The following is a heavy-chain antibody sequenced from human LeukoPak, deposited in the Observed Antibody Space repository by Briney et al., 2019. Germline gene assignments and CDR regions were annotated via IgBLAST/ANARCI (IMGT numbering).Heavy chain of an antibody. CDR3: ARGGHLRWSQGSCFDP. J-gene: IGHJ5*02. Sequence: GGSLRLSCAASGFTFSSYAMSWVRQAPGKGLEWVSCISSSSSTIVYADSVKGRFTISRDNAKNSLYLQMNSLRAEDTAVYYCARGGHLRWSQGSCFDPWGQGTLVTVSS. D-gene: IGHD3-3*01. V-gene: IGHV3-48*04. CDR1: GFTFSSYA. CDR2: ISSSSSTI.